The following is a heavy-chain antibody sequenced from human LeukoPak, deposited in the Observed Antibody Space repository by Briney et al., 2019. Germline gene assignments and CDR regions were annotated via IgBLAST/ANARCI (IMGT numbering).Heavy chain of an antibody. D-gene: IGHD5-12*01. CDR3: AKDSGYDFSGWYFDL. Sequence: GGSLRLSCAASGFTFSSYAMHWVRQAPGKGLEWVAVISYDGSNKYYADSVKGRFTISRDNSKNTLYLQMKSLRTEDTALYYCAKDSGYDFSGWYFDLWGRGTLVTVSS. V-gene: IGHV3-30-3*01. CDR2: ISYDGSNK. J-gene: IGHJ2*01. CDR1: GFTFSSYA.